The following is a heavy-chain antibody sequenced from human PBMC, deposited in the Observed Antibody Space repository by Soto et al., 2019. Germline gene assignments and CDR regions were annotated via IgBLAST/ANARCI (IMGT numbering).Heavy chain of an antibody. J-gene: IGHJ4*02. CDR3: TLSTIVGTILRFDF. V-gene: IGHV2-5*02. Sequence: QITLKESGPTLVKPTQTLTLTCTLSGFSLSTSGVGVGWIRQPPGKALEWLALIYWDDDKRYSPSLKSRVTSTKDTPKNQVALTMTNMDPVDTATYYCTLSTIVGTILRFDFWGQGTLVTVSS. CDR2: IYWDDDK. D-gene: IGHD5-12*01. CDR1: GFSLSTSGVG.